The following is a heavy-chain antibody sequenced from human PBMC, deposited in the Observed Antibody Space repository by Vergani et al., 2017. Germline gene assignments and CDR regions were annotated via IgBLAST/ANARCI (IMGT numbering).Heavy chain of an antibody. D-gene: IGHD5-12*01. CDR3: AKDKRGYDYGPLDY. Sequence: EVQLVESGGGLVQPGRSLRLFCAASGFTFDDYAMHWVRQAPGKGLEWVSGISWNSGSIGYADSAKGRFTISRDNAKNSLYLQMNSLRAEDMALYYCAKDKRGYDYGPLDYWGQGTLVTVSS. J-gene: IGHJ4*02. V-gene: IGHV3-9*03. CDR2: ISWNSGSI. CDR1: GFTFDDYA.